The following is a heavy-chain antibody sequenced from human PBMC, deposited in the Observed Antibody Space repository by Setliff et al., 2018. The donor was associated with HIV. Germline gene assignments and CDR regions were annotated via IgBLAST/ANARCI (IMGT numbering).Heavy chain of an antibody. CDR2: IYHSEYT. CDR1: GGSISSDNW. Sequence: SETLSLTCAVSGGSISSDNWWTWVRQAPGKGLEWIGEIYHSEYTNYNPSLKSRVSMSVDKSKNQFSVKLTSVTAADTAVYYCARDGLRQQLGFDYWGQGTLVTVSS. J-gene: IGHJ4*02. V-gene: IGHV4-4*02. CDR3: ARDGLRQQLGFDY. D-gene: IGHD6-13*01.